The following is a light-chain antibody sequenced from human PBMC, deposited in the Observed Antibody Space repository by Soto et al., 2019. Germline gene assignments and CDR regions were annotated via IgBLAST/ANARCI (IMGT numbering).Light chain of an antibody. J-gene: IGKJ1*01. V-gene: IGKV1-5*03. CDR2: KAS. CDR1: QSINTW. Sequence: DIQMTQSPSTLSASVGDRVTITCRASQSINTWLAWYQLKPGRAPKLLIYKASTLKSGVPSRFSGSGSGTEFTLTISSLQPDDFATYYCQQYQTYSQFGQGTKVEIK. CDR3: QQYQTYSQ.